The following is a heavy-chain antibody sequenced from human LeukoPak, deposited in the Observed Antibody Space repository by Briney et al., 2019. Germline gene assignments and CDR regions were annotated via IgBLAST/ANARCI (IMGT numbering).Heavy chain of an antibody. V-gene: IGHV3-48*02. J-gene: IGHJ4*02. CDR2: ISSTSSTI. CDR1: GFTFSSYS. Sequence: GGSLRLSCAASGFTFSSYSMNWVRQAPGKGLEWVSYISSTSSTIYYADSVKGRFTISRDNAKNSLFLQMNSLGDDDTAVYFCARDYIWAYDYWGQGTLVTVSS. D-gene: IGHD3-10*01. CDR3: ARDYIWAYDY.